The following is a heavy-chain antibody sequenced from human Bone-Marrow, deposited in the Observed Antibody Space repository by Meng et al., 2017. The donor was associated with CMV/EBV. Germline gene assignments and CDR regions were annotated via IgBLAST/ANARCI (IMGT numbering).Heavy chain of an antibody. CDR1: GGSFSGYY. J-gene: IGHJ4*02. CDR2: INHSGST. D-gene: IGHD1-26*01. Sequence: ESLSRTRAVYGGSFSGYYWSWIRQPPGKGLEWIGEINHSGSTNYNPSLKSRVTISVDTSKNQFSLKLSSVTAADTAVYYCARGGGRSRSGSYAVDYWGQGTLVTVSS. CDR3: ARGGGRSRSGSYAVDY. V-gene: IGHV4-34*01.